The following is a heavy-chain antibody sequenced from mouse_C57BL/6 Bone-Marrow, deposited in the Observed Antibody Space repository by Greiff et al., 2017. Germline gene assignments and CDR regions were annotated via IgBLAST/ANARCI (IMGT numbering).Heavy chain of an antibody. Sequence: QVQLQQPGTELVKPGASVKLSCKASGYTFTSYWMHWVKQRPGQGLEWIGNINPSNGGTNYNEKFKSKATLTVDKSSSTAYMQLSSLTSEDSAVYYCARVHYSNYDYYAMDYWGQGTSVTVSS. D-gene: IGHD2-5*01. J-gene: IGHJ4*01. CDR1: GYTFTSYW. V-gene: IGHV1-53*01. CDR2: INPSNGGT. CDR3: ARVHYSNYDYYAMDY.